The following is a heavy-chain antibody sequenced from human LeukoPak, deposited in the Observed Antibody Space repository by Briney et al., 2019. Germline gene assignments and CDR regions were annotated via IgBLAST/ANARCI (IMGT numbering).Heavy chain of an antibody. CDR3: ARISYGFDY. Sequence: PSETLSLTCTVSGVSISSYYWSWIRQPPGKWLEWIGYIYYSGSTNYNPSLKSRVTISVDTSKNQFSLKLSSVTAADTAVYYCARISYGFDYWGQGTLVTVSS. CDR1: GVSISSYY. J-gene: IGHJ4*02. CDR2: IYYSGST. D-gene: IGHD5-18*01. V-gene: IGHV4-59*01.